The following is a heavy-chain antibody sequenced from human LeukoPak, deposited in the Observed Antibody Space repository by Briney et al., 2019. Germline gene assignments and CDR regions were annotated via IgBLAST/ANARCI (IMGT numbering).Heavy chain of an antibody. J-gene: IGHJ6*02. Sequence: GGSLRLSCTASGFSLNFYAMNWVRQARGKVVEWLSYIWTSSNNIKYADAVKGRVTISRDNAKDSLYLQMNSLRDEHTAIYYCARDVVTPREGWDYYYGMDVWGQGTTVTVSS. CDR3: ARDVVTPREGWDYYYGMDV. V-gene: IGHV3-48*02. CDR1: GFSLNFYA. D-gene: IGHD1-26*01. CDR2: IWTSSNNI.